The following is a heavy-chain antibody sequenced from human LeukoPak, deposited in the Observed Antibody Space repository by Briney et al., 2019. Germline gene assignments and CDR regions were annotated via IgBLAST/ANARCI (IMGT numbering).Heavy chain of an antibody. CDR2: IYSGGST. CDR1: EFSVGSNY. CDR3: ARDAGGSSALVIYYYYYMDV. J-gene: IGHJ6*03. Sequence: SGGSLRLSCAASEFSVGSNYMTWVRQAPGKGLEWVSLIYSGGSTYYADSVKGRFTISRDNSKNTLYLQMNSLRAEDTAVYYCARDAGGSSALVIYYYYYMDVWGKGTTVTISS. D-gene: IGHD2-15*01. V-gene: IGHV3-66*01.